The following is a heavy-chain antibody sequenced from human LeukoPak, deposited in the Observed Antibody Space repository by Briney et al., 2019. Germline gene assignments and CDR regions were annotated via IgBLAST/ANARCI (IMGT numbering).Heavy chain of an antibody. Sequence: PSETLSLTCTVSGGSISSYYWSWIRQPPGKGLEWIGYIYYSGSTYYNPSLKSRVTISVDTSKNQFSLKLSSVTAADTAVYYCASIAVAGPIDYWGQGTLVTVSS. J-gene: IGHJ4*02. V-gene: IGHV4-59*12. CDR3: ASIAVAGPIDY. D-gene: IGHD6-19*01. CDR2: IYYSGST. CDR1: GGSISSYY.